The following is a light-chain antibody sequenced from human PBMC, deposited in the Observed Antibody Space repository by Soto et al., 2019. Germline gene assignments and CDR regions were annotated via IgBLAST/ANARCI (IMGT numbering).Light chain of an antibody. J-gene: IGLJ2*01. CDR1: SGSIASNY. V-gene: IGLV6-57*01. CDR2: EDN. CDR3: QSYDSSSQV. Sequence: NFMLTQPHSVSESPGKTVTTSCTRSSGSIASNYVQWYQQRPGSSPTTVIYEDNQRPSGVPDRFSGSIDSSSNSASLTISGLKTEDEADYYCQSYDSSSQVFGGGTKLTVL.